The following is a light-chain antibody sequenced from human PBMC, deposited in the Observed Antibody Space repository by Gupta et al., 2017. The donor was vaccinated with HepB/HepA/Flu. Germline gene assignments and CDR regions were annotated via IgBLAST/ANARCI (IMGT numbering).Light chain of an antibody. CDR2: GAS. CDR3: QQYGSSPGS. CDR1: QSISSTS. Sequence: ENVLTQSPGTLSLSPGERATLSCRASQSISSTSLAWYQQKPGQAPRLLIYGASSRATGIPDRFSGSGSGTDFTLTINRLEPEDFAVYYCQQYGSSPGSLGQGTKLESK. J-gene: IGKJ2*04. V-gene: IGKV3-20*01.